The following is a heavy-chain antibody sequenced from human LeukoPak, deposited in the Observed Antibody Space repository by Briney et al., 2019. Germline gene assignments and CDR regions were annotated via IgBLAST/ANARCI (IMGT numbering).Heavy chain of an antibody. J-gene: IGHJ1*01. CDR1: GFTFGSYN. Sequence: GGSPRLSCAASGFTFGSYNMNWVRQAPGKGLEWVSSISTSSSYIYYADSVKGRFTISRDNANKSLYLQMNSLRAGDTAVYYCARDGGDYYDSSGYPFHHWGQGTLVTVSS. CDR3: ARDGGDYYDSSGYPFHH. CDR2: ISTSSSYI. D-gene: IGHD3-22*01. V-gene: IGHV3-21*01.